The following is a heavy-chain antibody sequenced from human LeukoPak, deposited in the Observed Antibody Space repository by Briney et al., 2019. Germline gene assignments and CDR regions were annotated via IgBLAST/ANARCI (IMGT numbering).Heavy chain of an antibody. J-gene: IGHJ6*03. CDR2: IGNSGGIT. D-gene: IGHD1-26*01. CDR3: AKDGNDYGYMDV. V-gene: IGHV3-23*01. Sequence: PGGSLRLSCAASGFTFSTYAMNWVRQAPGKGLEWVSGIGNSGGITYYADSVKGRFTISRDNSKNTLYLQMNSLRAEDTAVYYCAKDGNDYGYMDVWGKGTTVTVSS. CDR1: GFTFSTYA.